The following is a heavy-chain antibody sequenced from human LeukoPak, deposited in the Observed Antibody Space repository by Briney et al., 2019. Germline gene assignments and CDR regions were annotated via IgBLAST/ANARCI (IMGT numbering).Heavy chain of an antibody. CDR2: ISAYNGNT. CDR1: GYTFTSYG. V-gene: IGHV1-18*01. Sequence: ASVKVSCKASGYTFTSYGISWVRQAPGQGLEWMGWISAYNGNTNYAQKLQGRVTMTTDTSTSTAYMELRSLRSDDTAAYYCAADGGSGWPPGAFDIWGQGTMVTVSS. D-gene: IGHD6-19*01. J-gene: IGHJ3*02. CDR3: AADGGSGWPPGAFDI.